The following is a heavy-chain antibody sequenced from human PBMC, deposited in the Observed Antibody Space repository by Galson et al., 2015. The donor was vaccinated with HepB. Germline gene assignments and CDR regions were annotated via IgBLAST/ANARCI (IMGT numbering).Heavy chain of an antibody. CDR2: IYSGGST. J-gene: IGHJ5*02. V-gene: IGHV3-53*01. Sequence: SLRISCAASGFTVSSNYMSWVRQAPGEGLEWVSGIYSGGSTYYADSVKGRFTISRDNSKNTLYLQMNSLRAEDAAVYYCARDRYGPMPRSWGQGTLVTVSS. D-gene: IGHD1-1*01. CDR3: ARDRYGPMPRS. CDR1: GFTVSSNY.